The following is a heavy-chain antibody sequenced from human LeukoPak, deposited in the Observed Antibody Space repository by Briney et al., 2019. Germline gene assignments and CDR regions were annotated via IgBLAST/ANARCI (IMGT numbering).Heavy chain of an antibody. V-gene: IGHV1-2*02. CDR3: ARDPISAAGHPFDP. CDR1: GYSFTGYY. Sequence: GASVKVSCKVSGYSFTGYYIHWVRQAPGQGLEWMGWINPNSGDTNYAQKFQGRVSMTRDTSITTAYMELSRLTSDDTAMYFCARDPISAAGHPFDPWGQGALVIVSS. CDR2: INPNSGDT. D-gene: IGHD6-13*01. J-gene: IGHJ5*02.